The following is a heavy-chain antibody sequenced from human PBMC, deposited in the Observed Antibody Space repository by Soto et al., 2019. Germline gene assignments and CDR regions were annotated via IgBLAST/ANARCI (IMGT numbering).Heavy chain of an antibody. V-gene: IGHV1-69*12. J-gene: IGHJ2*01. CDR1: GGTFSSYA. CDR2: IIPIFGTA. D-gene: IGHD4-17*01. Sequence: QVQLVQSGAEVKKPGSSVKVSCKASGGTFSSYAISWVRQAPGQGLEWMGGIIPIFGTANYAQKFQGRVTITADESTSTAHMELSSLRSEDTAVYYCARGGHDYGDLRWYFDLWGRGTLVTVSS. CDR3: ARGGHDYGDLRWYFDL.